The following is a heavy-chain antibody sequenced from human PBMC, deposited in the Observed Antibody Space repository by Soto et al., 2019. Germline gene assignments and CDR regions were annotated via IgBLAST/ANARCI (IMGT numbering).Heavy chain of an antibody. CDR2: IKQDGSEK. J-gene: IGHJ6*02. D-gene: IGHD3-10*01. Sequence: GGSLRLSCAASGFTFTDYWMSWVRQAPGKGLEWVANIKQDGSEKYYVDSVKGRFTISRDNAKNSLYLQMNSLRAEDTAVYYCAREVITGILYYYYGMDVWGQGTTVTVSS. CDR3: AREVITGILYYYYGMDV. CDR1: GFTFTDYW. V-gene: IGHV3-7*01.